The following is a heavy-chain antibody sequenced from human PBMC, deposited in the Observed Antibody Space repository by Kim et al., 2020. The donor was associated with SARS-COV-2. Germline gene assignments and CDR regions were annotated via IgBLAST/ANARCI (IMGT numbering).Heavy chain of an antibody. CDR2: INHSGST. D-gene: IGHD3-22*01. V-gene: IGHV4-34*01. CDR3: ARDITMIVVVQPYNWFDP. CDR1: GGSFSGYY. J-gene: IGHJ5*02. Sequence: SDTLSLTCAVYGGSFSGYYWSWIRQPPGKGLEWIGEINHSGSTNYNPSLKSRVTISVDTSKNQFSLKLSSVTAADTAVYYCARDITMIVVVQPYNWFDPWGQGTLVTVSS.